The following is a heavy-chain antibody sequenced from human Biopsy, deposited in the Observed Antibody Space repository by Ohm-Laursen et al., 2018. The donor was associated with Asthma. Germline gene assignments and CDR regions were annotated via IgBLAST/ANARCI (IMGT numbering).Heavy chain of an antibody. D-gene: IGHD5-12*01. CDR2: INTNSGTP. CDR1: GYTFNSVA. CDR3: TRAGSTFVADY. V-gene: IGHV7-4-1*01. J-gene: IGHJ4*01. Sequence: TSVKVSCKASGYTFNSVAVMWVRQAPGQGLEWMGWINTNSGTPTYVQGFSGRFVFSLDPSVTTAYLQIDSLRSEDTGVYYCTRAGSTFVADYWGQGTLVTVSS.